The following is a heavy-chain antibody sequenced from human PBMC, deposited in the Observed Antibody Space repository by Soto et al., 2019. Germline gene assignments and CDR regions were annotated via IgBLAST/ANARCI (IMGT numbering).Heavy chain of an antibody. V-gene: IGHV1-69*13. CDR2: IIPIFGTA. CDR1: GGTFSSYA. Sequence: GASVKVSCKASGGTFSSYAISWVRQAPGQGLEWMGGIIPIFGTANYAQKFQGRVTITADESTSTAYMELSSLRSEDTAVYYCARGPSRYSYGYVSYFDYWGQGTLVTVSS. D-gene: IGHD5-18*01. CDR3: ARGPSRYSYGYVSYFDY. J-gene: IGHJ4*02.